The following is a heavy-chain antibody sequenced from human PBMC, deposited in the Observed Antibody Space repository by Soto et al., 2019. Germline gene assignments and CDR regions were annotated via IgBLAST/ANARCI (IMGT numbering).Heavy chain of an antibody. CDR2: VNNDETGT. D-gene: IGHD3-10*01. J-gene: IGHJ4*02. V-gene: IGHV3-74*01. Sequence: GSLSLSCAASGFAFSTYWMHWVRQAPGKGLVWVARVNNDETGTVYADFVKGRFTISRDNAKNTLYLQMNSLRAEDTAIYYCCSTSGYWGQGTLVTVSS. CDR1: GFAFSTYW. CDR3: CSTSGY.